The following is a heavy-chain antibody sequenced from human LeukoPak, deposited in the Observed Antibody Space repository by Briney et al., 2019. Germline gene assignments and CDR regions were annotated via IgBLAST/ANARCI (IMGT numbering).Heavy chain of an antibody. CDR2: IKADGSEK. D-gene: IGHD2-21*02. Sequence: GGSLRLSCAASGFTFRNYRMSWVRQAPGRGLEWVALIKADGSEKYYVDSVEGRFTISRDNPKNSLFLQMNSLRDEDTAVYYCATMPRTAVGYWGQGTLVTVSS. CDR3: ATMPRTAVGY. CDR1: GFTFRNYR. J-gene: IGHJ4*02. V-gene: IGHV3-7*05.